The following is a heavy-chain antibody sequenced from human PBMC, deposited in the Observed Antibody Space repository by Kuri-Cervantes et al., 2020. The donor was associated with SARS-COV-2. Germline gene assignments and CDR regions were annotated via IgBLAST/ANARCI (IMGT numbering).Heavy chain of an antibody. V-gene: IGHV1-18*04. J-gene: IGHJ2*01. CDR2: ISAYNGNT. CDR3: ARDTGGDYGYWYFDP. Sequence: ASVKVSCKASGYTFTSYGISWVRQAPGQGLEWMGWISAYNGNTNYAQKLQGRVTMTTDTSTSTAYMELRSLRSDDTAVYYCARDTGGDYGYWYFDPWGRGTLVTVSS. CDR1: GYTFTSYG. D-gene: IGHD4-17*01.